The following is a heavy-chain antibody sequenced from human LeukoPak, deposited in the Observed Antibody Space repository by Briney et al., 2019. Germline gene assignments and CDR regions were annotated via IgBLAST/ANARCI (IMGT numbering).Heavy chain of an antibody. V-gene: IGHV3-48*03. D-gene: IGHD3-9*01. CDR2: ISTGGSNM. CDR1: GFTFSSYE. Sequence: PGGSLRLSCAASGFTFSSYEVNWVRQAPGKGLEGVSYISTGGSNMFYADSVKGRFTISRDNAKNSLYLQMSSLRAEDTAVYYCAREGTNGDIFDYWGQGTLVTVSS. J-gene: IGHJ4*02. CDR3: AREGTNGDIFDY.